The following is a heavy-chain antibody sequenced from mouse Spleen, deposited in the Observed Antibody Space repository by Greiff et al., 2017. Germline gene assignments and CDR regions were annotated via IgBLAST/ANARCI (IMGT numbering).Heavy chain of an antibody. CDR2: TFYSGIT. Sequence: EVQLVESGPSLVRPSQTLSLTCTVTGFSINSDCYWIWIRQFPGNKLEYIGYTFYSGITYYNPSLESRTYITRDTSKNQFSLKLSSVTTEDTATYYCARDRDRNGAMDYWGQGTSVTVSS. CDR3: ARDRDRNGAMDY. J-gene: IGHJ4*01. V-gene: IGHV3-3*01. D-gene: IGHD3-3*01. CDR1: GFSINSDCY.